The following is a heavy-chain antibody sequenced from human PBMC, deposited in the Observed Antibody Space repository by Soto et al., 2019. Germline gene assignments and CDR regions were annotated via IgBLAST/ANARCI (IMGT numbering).Heavy chain of an antibody. CDR2: IYWNDDK. CDR3: GNIPPGFYGSGSLVPGMDV. J-gene: IGHJ6*02. D-gene: IGHD3-10*01. V-gene: IGHV2-5*01. Sequence: QITLKESGPTLVKPTQTLTLTCTFSGFSLTTSGVGVGWIRQPPGKALEWLALIYWNDDKRYSPSLKSRLTLTKDTSKKQVVLTMTNMDPVDTATYYCGNIPPGFYGSGSLVPGMDVWGQGTTVTVSS. CDR1: GFSLTTSGVG.